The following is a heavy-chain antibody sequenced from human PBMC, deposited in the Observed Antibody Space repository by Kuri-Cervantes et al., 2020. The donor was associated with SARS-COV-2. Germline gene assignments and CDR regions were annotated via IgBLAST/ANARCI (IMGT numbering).Heavy chain of an antibody. Sequence: GESLKISCAASGFTFSNAWMTWVRQVPGKGLECVGRIKSKTNGGTTDYAAPVKGRFTISRDDSKNTLYLQMNSLKTEDTAVYYCTADTSDSSGYSNDYWGQGTLVTSPQ. J-gene: IGHJ4*01. CDR2: IKSKTNGGTT. V-gene: IGHV3-15*01. CDR3: TADTSDSSGYSNDY. D-gene: IGHD3-22*01. CDR1: GFTFSNAW.